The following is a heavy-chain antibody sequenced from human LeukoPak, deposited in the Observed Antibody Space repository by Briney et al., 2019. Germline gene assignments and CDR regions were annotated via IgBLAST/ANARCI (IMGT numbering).Heavy chain of an antibody. Sequence: PGGSLRLSCAASGFTFSSYGMHWVRQAPGKGLEWVAFIRYDGSNKYYADSVKGRFTTSRDNSKNTLYLQMNSLRAEDTAVYYCAKDRRVVVPAAIAYMDVWGKGTTVTISS. V-gene: IGHV3-30*02. D-gene: IGHD2-2*01. CDR3: AKDRRVVVPAAIAYMDV. J-gene: IGHJ6*03. CDR2: IRYDGSNK. CDR1: GFTFSSYG.